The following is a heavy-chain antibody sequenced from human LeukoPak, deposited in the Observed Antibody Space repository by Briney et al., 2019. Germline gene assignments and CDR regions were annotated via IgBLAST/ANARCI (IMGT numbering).Heavy chain of an antibody. D-gene: IGHD3-22*01. J-gene: IGHJ4*02. CDR3: ARESYYDSSGYDY. CDR1: GGSISSYY. CDR2: IYYSGST. V-gene: IGHV4-59*01. Sequence: PSETLSLTCTVSGGSISSYYWSWIRQPPGKGLEWIGYIYYSGSTNYNPSLKSRVTISADTSKNQFSLKLSSVTAADTAVYYCARESYYDSSGYDYWGQGTLVTVSS.